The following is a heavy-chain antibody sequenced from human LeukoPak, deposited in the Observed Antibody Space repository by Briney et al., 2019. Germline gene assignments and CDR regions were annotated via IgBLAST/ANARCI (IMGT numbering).Heavy chain of an antibody. V-gene: IGHV1-18*01. CDR3: ARDYLN. D-gene: IGHD2/OR15-2a*01. J-gene: IGHJ4*02. Sequence: ASVKVSCKASGYTFTSYGISWVRQAPGQGLEWMGWISAYNGNTNYAQKLQGRVTMTRNTSISIAYMELSSLRSEDTAVYYCARDYLNWGQGTLVTVSS. CDR2: ISAYNGNT. CDR1: GYTFTSYG.